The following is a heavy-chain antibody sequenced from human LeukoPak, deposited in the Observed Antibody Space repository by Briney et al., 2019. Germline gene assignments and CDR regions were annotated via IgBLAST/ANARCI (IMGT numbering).Heavy chain of an antibody. CDR2: TIPILGIA. CDR3: ASLPVTTRRGFDY. V-gene: IGHV1-69*04. D-gene: IGHD4-17*01. J-gene: IGHJ4*02. CDR1: GGTFSSYA. Sequence: SVKVSCKASGGTFSSYAISWVRQAPGQGLEWMGRTIPILGIANHAQKFQGRVTITADKSTSTAYMELSSVRSEDTAVYYCASLPVTTRRGFDYWGQGTLVTVSS.